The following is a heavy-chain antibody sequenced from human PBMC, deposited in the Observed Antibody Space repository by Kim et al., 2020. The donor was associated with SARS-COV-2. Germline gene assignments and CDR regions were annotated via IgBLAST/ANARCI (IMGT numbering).Heavy chain of an antibody. CDR2: INHSGST. Sequence: SETLSLTCAVYGGSFSGYYWSWIRQPPGKGLEWIGEINHSGSTNYNPSLKSRVTISVDTSKNQFSLKLSSVTAADTAVYYCASYSSGWGGRWFDPWGQGTLVTVSS. CDR1: GGSFSGYY. D-gene: IGHD6-19*01. V-gene: IGHV4-34*01. J-gene: IGHJ5*02. CDR3: ASYSSGWGGRWFDP.